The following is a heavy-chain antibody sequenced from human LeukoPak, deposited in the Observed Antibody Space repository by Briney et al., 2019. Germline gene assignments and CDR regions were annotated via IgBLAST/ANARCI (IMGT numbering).Heavy chain of an antibody. Sequence: GGSLRLSCAASGFTFSSYSMNWVRQAPGKGLEWVSSISSSSSYIYYADSVKGRFTISRDNAKNSLYLQMNSLRAEDTAVYYCARVGDGGFYYYYYMDAWGKGTTVTVSS. D-gene: IGHD4-23*01. CDR1: GFTFSSYS. CDR2: ISSSSSYI. J-gene: IGHJ6*03. CDR3: ARVGDGGFYYYYYMDA. V-gene: IGHV3-21*01.